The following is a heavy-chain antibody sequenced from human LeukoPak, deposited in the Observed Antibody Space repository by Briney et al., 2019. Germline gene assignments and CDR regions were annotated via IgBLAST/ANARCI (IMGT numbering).Heavy chain of an antibody. CDR3: AKGGIAARQGYFDY. CDR2: IWYDGSNK. V-gene: IGHV3-33*06. Sequence: PGRSLRLSCAASGFTFSSYAMHWVRQAPGKGLEWVAVIWYDGSNKYYADSVKGRFTISRDNSKNTLYLQMDSLRAEDTAVYYCAKGGIAARQGYFDYWGQGTLVTVSS. D-gene: IGHD6-6*01. J-gene: IGHJ4*02. CDR1: GFTFSSYA.